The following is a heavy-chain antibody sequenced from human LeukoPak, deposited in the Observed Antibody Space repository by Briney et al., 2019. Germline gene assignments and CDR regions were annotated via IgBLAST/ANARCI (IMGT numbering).Heavy chain of an antibody. D-gene: IGHD3-22*01. V-gene: IGHV1-18*01. CDR1: GYTFTSYG. CDR3: ARHYYDSSGYYQNIDY. CDR2: ISAYNGNT. Sequence: ASVKVSCKASGYTFTSYGISWVRQAPGQGLEWMGWISAYNGNTNYAQKLQGRVTMTTDTSTSTAYMELSTLRFEDTAMYYCARHYYDSSGYYQNIDYWGQGTLVTVSS. J-gene: IGHJ4*02.